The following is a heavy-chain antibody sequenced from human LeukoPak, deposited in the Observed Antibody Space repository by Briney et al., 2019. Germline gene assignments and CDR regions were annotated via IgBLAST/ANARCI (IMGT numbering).Heavy chain of an antibody. CDR2: IYYSGST. CDR3: ARGQGAARIDY. V-gene: IGHV4-39*07. Sequence: SETLPLTCTVSSGSISSSSYYWGWIRQPPGKGLEWIGSIYYSGSTYYNPSLKSRVTISVDTSKNQFSLKLSSVTAADTAVYYCARGQGAARIDYWGQGTLVTVSS. D-gene: IGHD6-6*01. CDR1: SGSISSSSYY. J-gene: IGHJ4*02.